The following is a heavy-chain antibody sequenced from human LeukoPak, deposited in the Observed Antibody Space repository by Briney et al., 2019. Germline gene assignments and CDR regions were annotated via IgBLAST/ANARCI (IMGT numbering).Heavy chain of an antibody. CDR1: GYTFTSYG. CDR3: ARERPCSGGSCYQPAALWYGMDV. Sequence: ASVKVSCKASGYTFTSYGISWVRQAPGQGLEWMGWISAYNGNTNYAQKLQGRVTMTTDTSTSTAYMELRSLRSDDTAVYYCARERPCSGGSCYQPAALWYGMDVWGQGTTVTVSS. CDR2: ISAYNGNT. V-gene: IGHV1-18*01. D-gene: IGHD2-15*01. J-gene: IGHJ6*02.